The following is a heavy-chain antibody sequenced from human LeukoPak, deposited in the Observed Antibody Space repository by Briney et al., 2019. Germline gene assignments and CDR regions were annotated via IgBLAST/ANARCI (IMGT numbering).Heavy chain of an antibody. J-gene: IGHJ4*02. CDR1: GFTFTNAY. CDR3: TTDAGYSSRWYNY. CDR2: IKSNVDGGTT. V-gene: IGHV3-15*01. D-gene: IGHD6-13*01. Sequence: GGSLRLSCAASGFTFTNAYMSWVRQAPGKGLEWVGRIKSNVDGGTTDYAGPVKGRFTISRDDSRNTLYLQINSLKTEDTAVYYCTTDAGYSSRWYNYWGQGTMVTVSS.